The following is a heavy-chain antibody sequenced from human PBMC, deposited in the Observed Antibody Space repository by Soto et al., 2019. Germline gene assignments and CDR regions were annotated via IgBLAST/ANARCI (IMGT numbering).Heavy chain of an antibody. V-gene: IGHV4-38-2*01. D-gene: IGHD5-12*01. Sequence: PSETLSLTCAVSGYSISSGYYWGWIRQPPGKVLEWIGSIYHSGSTYYNPSLKGRVTISVDTSKNQFSLKLSSVTAADTAVYYCARGGYSGYDYVGYWGQGTLVTVSS. J-gene: IGHJ4*02. CDR3: ARGGYSGYDYVGY. CDR1: GYSISSGYY. CDR2: IYHSGST.